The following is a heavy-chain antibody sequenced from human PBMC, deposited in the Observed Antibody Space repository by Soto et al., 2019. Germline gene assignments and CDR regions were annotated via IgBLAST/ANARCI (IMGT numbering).Heavy chain of an antibody. J-gene: IGHJ6*03. CDR1: DGSFSGYY. CDR2: INHSGST. Sequence: QVQLQQWGAGLLKPSETLSLTCAVYDGSFSGYYWSWLRQPPGKGLEWIGEINHSGSTNYNPSLKSRLTISVDTSKNQFSLILTSVTAADTAVYYCAREVVPAAMTYYYYYYMDVWGKGTTVTVSS. V-gene: IGHV4-34*01. CDR3: AREVVPAAMTYYYYYYMDV. D-gene: IGHD2-2*01.